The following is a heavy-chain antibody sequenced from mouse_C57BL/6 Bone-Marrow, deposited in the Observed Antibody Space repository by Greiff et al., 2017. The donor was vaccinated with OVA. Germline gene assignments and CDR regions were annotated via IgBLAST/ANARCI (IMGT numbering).Heavy chain of an antibody. CDR3: ARLDYYYDYDGDAMDY. CDR1: GFNIKNTS. J-gene: IGHJ4*01. D-gene: IGHD2-4*01. V-gene: IGHV14-3*01. Sequence: EVQLQESVAELVRPGASVKLSCTASGFNIKNTSMHWVKQRPEQGLEWIGRIDPANGNTKYAPKFQGKATITADTSSNTTYLQLSSLTSEDTAIYYCARLDYYYDYDGDAMDYWGQGTSVTVSS. CDR2: IDPANGNT.